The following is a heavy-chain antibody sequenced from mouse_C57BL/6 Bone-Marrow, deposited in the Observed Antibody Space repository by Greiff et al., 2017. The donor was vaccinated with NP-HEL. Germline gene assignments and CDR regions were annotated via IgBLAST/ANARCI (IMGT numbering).Heavy chain of an antibody. J-gene: IGHJ3*01. CDR2: IYPRSGNT. Sequence: QVQLKESGAELARPGASVKLSCKASGYTFTSYGISWVKQRTGQGLEWIGEIYPRSGNTYYNEKFKGKATLTSDKSSSTAYMELRSLTSEDSAVYFCARPVITTVVAKGFAYWGQGTLVTVSA. CDR1: GYTFTSYG. CDR3: ARPVITTVVAKGFAY. D-gene: IGHD1-1*01. V-gene: IGHV1-81*01.